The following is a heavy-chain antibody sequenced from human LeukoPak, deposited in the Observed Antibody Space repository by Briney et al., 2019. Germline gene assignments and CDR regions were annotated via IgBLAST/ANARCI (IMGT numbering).Heavy chain of an antibody. J-gene: IGHJ6*03. CDR2: IYYSGST. CDR1: GCSIRGYY. CDR3: AVGATHYYMDV. Sequence: SETLSLTCTVSGCSIRGYYWSWVRQPPGKGLEWIAYIYYSGSTNYNPSLKSGVTISLDTSKSQFSLKLSSVTPADTAVYYCAVGATHYYMDVWGKGTTVTVSS. D-gene: IGHD3-16*01. V-gene: IGHV4-59*08.